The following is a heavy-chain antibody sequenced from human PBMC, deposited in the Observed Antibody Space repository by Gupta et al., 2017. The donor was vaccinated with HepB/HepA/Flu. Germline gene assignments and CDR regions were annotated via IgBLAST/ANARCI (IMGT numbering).Heavy chain of an antibody. CDR3: ARGIYVPAARSYYYVDV. CDR1: GGPFSSYA. Sequence: QVQLVQSGAEVKKPGSSVKVSCKASGGPFSSYAISWVRQAPGQGLEWMGGIIPIFGTANYAQKFQGRVTITADKSTSTAYMELSSLRSEDTAVYYCARGIYVPAARSYYYVDVWGKGTTVTVSS. J-gene: IGHJ6*03. CDR2: IIPIFGTA. V-gene: IGHV1-69*06. D-gene: IGHD2-2*01.